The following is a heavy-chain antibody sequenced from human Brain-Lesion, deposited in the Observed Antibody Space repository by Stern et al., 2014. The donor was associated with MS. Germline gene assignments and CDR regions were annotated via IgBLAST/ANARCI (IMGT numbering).Heavy chain of an antibody. CDR2: IFNSGST. Sequence: VQLEESGPGLVKPSQTLSLSCTVSGGSISSGGYYWSWIRQPAGKGLEWIGRIFNSGSTSYNPSLKSRGPISKDTPKNQFSLRLNPMTAADTAVYYCARGRVVPGFQYYATDVWGQGTTVIVSS. CDR3: ARGRVVPGFQYYATDV. J-gene: IGHJ6*02. V-gene: IGHV4-61*02. CDR1: GGSISSGGYY. D-gene: IGHD2-2*01.